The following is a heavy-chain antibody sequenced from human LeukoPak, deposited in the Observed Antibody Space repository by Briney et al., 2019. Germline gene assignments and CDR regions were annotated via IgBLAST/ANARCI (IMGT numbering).Heavy chain of an antibody. CDR1: GGSISSYY. CDR3: AKSNGYGLVDI. CDR2: IYHSGST. J-gene: IGHJ3*02. V-gene: IGHV4-59*12. Sequence: PSETLSLTCTVSGGSISSYYWSWIRQPPGKGLEWIGYIYHSGSTNYNPSLKSRATISVDTSKNQFSLKLNSVTAADTAVYYCAKSNGYGLVDIWGQGTMVTVSS. D-gene: IGHD3-10*01.